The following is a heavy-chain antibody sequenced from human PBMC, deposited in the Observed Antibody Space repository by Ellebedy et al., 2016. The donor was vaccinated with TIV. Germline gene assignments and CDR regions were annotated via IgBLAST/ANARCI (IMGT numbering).Heavy chain of an antibody. V-gene: IGHV3-30*02. CDR3: AKSGKVGASV. D-gene: IGHD1-26*01. CDR2: IRADGFPT. J-gene: IGHJ4*02. Sequence: GESLKISCAASGFIFSNYGMHWVRQAPGKGLEWVAFIRADGFPTYYADSLKGRFTISRDNSNNTLYLQMTSLRPEDTALYYCAKSGKVGASVWGQGSLVTVSS. CDR1: GFIFSNYG.